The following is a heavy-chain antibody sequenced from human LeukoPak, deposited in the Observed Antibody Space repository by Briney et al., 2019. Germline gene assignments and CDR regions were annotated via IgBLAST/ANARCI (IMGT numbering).Heavy chain of an antibody. CDR2: IYRGGNT. V-gene: IGHV3-66*01. CDR3: ARCPYYDRSGYYAHYYYGMDV. Sequence: PGGSLRLSCSASGFAVSSNYMTWVRQTPRKGLEWVSVIYRGGNTYYADSVKGRFTTSRDNSENSLYLQMNSLTVEDTAVYYCARCPYYDRSGYYAHYYYGMDVWGQGTTVTVSS. CDR1: GFAVSSNY. D-gene: IGHD3-22*01. J-gene: IGHJ6*02.